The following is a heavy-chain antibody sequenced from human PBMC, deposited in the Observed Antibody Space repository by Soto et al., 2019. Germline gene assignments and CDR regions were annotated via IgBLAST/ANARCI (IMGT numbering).Heavy chain of an antibody. D-gene: IGHD3-22*01. V-gene: IGHV3-23*01. Sequence: GGSLRLSCAASGFPFSSYAMSWVRQAPGKGLEWVSAISGSGGSTYYADSVKGRFTISRDNSKNTLYLQMNSLRAEDTAVYYCAKSLTMIVVVIIGDAFDIWGQGTMVTVS. CDR1: GFPFSSYA. CDR2: ISGSGGST. J-gene: IGHJ3*02. CDR3: AKSLTMIVVVIIGDAFDI.